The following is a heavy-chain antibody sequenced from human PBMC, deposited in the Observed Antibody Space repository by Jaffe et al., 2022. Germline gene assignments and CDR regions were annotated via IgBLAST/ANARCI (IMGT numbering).Heavy chain of an antibody. J-gene: IGHJ6*03. CDR2: IRYDGSNK. D-gene: IGHD3-10*01. Sequence: QVQLVESGGGVVQPGGSLRLSCAASGFTFSSYGMHWVRQAPGKGLEWVAFIRYDGSNKYYADSVKGRFTISRDNSKNTLYLQMNSLRAEDTAVYYCAKDDMVQGFYYMDVWGKGTTVTVSS. CDR3: AKDDMVQGFYYMDV. V-gene: IGHV3-30*02. CDR1: GFTFSSYG.